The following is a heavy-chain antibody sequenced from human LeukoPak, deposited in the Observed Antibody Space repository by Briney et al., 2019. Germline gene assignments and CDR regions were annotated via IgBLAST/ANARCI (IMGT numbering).Heavy chain of an antibody. J-gene: IGHJ6*03. V-gene: IGHV1-69*05. D-gene: IGHD6-6*01. CDR2: IIPIFGTA. Sequence: SVKVSCKASGGTFSSYDISWVRQAPGQGLEWMGRIIPIFGTANYAQKFQGRVTMTTDESTSTAYMELSSLRSEDTAVYYCGRDRRSSSPQRAYYYCYRDVWGKGTTVSLSS. CDR1: GGTFSSYD. CDR3: GRDRRSSSPQRAYYYCYRDV.